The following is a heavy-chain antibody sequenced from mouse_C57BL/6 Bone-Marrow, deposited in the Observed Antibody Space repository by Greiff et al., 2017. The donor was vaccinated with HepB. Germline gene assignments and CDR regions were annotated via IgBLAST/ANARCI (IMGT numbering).Heavy chain of an antibody. CDR2: IHPNSGST. CDR3: AREGNYDYDEYYFDY. Sequence: QVQLQQSGAELVKPGASVKLSCKASGYTFTSYWMHWVKQRPGQGLEWIGMIHPNSGSTNYNEKFKSKATLTVDKSSSTAYMQLSSLTSEDSAVYYCAREGNYDYDEYYFDYWGQGTTLTVSS. V-gene: IGHV1-64*01. D-gene: IGHD2-4*01. CDR1: GYTFTSYW. J-gene: IGHJ2*01.